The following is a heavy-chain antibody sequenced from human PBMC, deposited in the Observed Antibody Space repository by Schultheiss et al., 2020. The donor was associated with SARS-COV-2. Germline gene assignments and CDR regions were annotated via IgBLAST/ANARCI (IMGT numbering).Heavy chain of an antibody. CDR3: ARDIGGFYLDS. Sequence: GGSLRLSCTTSGFAFGDYAMSWVRQAPGKGLEWVSYISASGRTIYYADSVKGRFSISRDIFKNTVFLQMNSLRAEDTAVYYCARDIGGFYLDSWGRGTLVTVSS. V-gene: IGHV3-11*01. CDR2: ISASGRTI. J-gene: IGHJ4*02. D-gene: IGHD3-10*01. CDR1: GFAFGDYA.